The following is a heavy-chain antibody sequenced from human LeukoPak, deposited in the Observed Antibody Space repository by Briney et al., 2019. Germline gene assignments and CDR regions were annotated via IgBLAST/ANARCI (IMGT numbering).Heavy chain of an antibody. CDR2: ISWNSGSI. D-gene: IGHD3-3*01. CDR3: AKYDSYAYRMDV. J-gene: IGHJ6*01. Sequence: GGSLRLSCAASGFTFDDYAMHWVRQAPGKGLEWVSGISWNSGSIGYADSVKGRFTISRDNAKNSLYLQMNSLRAEDTALYYCAKYDSYAYRMDVWGPRDHGHRLL. V-gene: IGHV3-9*01. CDR1: GFTFDDYA.